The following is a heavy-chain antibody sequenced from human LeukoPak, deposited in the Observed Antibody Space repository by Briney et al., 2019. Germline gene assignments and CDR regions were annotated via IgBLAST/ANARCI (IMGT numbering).Heavy chain of an antibody. Sequence: GASVTVSCTASGYTFTGYYMHWVRQAPGQGLEWMGWINPNSGGTNYAQKFQGRVTMTRDTSISTAYMELSRLRSDDTAVYYCARDVIAAAGILDYWGQGTLVTVSS. D-gene: IGHD6-13*01. CDR2: INPNSGGT. CDR1: GYTFTGYY. CDR3: ARDVIAAAGILDY. V-gene: IGHV1-2*02. J-gene: IGHJ4*02.